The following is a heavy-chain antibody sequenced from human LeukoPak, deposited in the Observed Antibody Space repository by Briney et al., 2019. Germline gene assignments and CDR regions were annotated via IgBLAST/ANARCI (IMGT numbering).Heavy chain of an antibody. D-gene: IGHD4-17*01. Sequence: GGSLRLSCAASGFTFSSYWMSWVRQAPGKGLEWVANIKQDGSEKYYVDSVKGRFTISRDNAKNSLYLQMNSLRAEDTAVYYCARVSPNTVTTLRHFDYWGQGTLVTVSS. V-gene: IGHV3-7*01. J-gene: IGHJ4*02. CDR2: IKQDGSEK. CDR3: ARVSPNTVTTLRHFDY. CDR1: GFTFSSYW.